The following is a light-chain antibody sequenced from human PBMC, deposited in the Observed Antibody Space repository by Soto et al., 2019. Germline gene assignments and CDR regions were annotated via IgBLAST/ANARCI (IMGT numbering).Light chain of an antibody. CDR3: SSYTSSDTYV. J-gene: IGLJ1*01. V-gene: IGLV2-18*02. CDR2: EVT. CDR1: SSDVSSYNR. Sequence: QSALTQPPSVSGSPGQSVTISCTGTSSDVSSYNRVSWYQQPPGTAPKLMIYEVTNRPSGVPDRFSGSKSGNTASLTISGLQAEDEADYYCSSYTSSDTYVFGTGTKLTVL.